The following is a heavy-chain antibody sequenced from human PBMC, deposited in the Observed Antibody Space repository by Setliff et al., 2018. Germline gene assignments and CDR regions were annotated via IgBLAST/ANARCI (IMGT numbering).Heavy chain of an antibody. CDR3: ARDTSSDWAAWFDP. Sequence: SETLSLTCNVSGGSISSRTYYWSWIRQPAGKGLEWIGHIYTSWSTNYNPSLKSRVTMSVDTSKNQFSLKLTSVTAADTAIYYCARDTSSDWAAWFDPWSQGILVTVSS. J-gene: IGHJ5*02. CDR2: IYTSWST. V-gene: IGHV4-61*09. CDR1: GGSISSRTYY. D-gene: IGHD3-22*01.